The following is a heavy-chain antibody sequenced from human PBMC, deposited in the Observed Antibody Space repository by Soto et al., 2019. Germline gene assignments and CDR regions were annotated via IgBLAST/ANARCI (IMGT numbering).Heavy chain of an antibody. Sequence: QVQLVESGGGVVQPGRSLRLSCAASGFTFSSYGMHWVRQAPGKGLEWVAVIWYDGSNKYYADSVKGRFTISRDNSRNTLYLQMNSLRAEDTAVYYCARDPGKLLVLEWPQTHDAFDIWGQGTMVTVSS. CDR2: IWYDGSNK. J-gene: IGHJ3*02. CDR3: ARDPGKLLVLEWPQTHDAFDI. CDR1: GFTFSSYG. V-gene: IGHV3-33*01. D-gene: IGHD3-3*01.